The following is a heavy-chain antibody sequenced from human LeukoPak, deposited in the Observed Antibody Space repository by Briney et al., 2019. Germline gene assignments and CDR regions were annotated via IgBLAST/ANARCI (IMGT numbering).Heavy chain of an antibody. CDR3: AKVLDTAMVRNAFDI. CDR2: ISGSGGST. D-gene: IGHD5-18*01. Sequence: GGSLRLSCAASGFTFSSYDMTWVRQAPGRGLEWVSAISGSGGSTYYAESVKGRFTISRDNSKNPMYLQMNSLRAEDTAVYYCAKVLDTAMVRNAFDIWGQGTMVTVSS. CDR1: GFTFSSYD. J-gene: IGHJ3*02. V-gene: IGHV3-23*01.